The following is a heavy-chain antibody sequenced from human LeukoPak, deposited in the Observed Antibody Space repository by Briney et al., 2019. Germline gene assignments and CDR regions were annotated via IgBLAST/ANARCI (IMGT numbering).Heavy chain of an antibody. CDR1: GFTFSSYG. Sequence: QAGGSLRLSCAASGFTFSSYGMHWVRQAPGKGLEWVAFIRYDGSNKYYADSVKGRFTISRDNSKNTLYLQMNSLRAEDTAVYYCAKPLFLYSNPGGFDYWGQGTLVTVPS. D-gene: IGHD4-11*01. CDR2: IRYDGSNK. CDR3: AKPLFLYSNPGGFDY. J-gene: IGHJ4*02. V-gene: IGHV3-30*02.